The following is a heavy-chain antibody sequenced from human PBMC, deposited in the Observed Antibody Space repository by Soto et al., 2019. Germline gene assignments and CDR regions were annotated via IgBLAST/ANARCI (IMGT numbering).Heavy chain of an antibody. CDR3: ARVLPPEFSDYVWFDP. Sequence: PSETLTLTCTVSGGTFINSYSSWPRQPPGKGLERIGYIYYSVSTNYNPSLKGRVTISVDTSKNQFSLKLSSVTAADTAVYYCARVLPPEFSDYVWFDPWSQGTLVTVSS. D-gene: IGHD3-16*01. V-gene: IGHV4-59*01. CDR2: IYYSVST. CDR1: GGTFINSY. J-gene: IGHJ5*02.